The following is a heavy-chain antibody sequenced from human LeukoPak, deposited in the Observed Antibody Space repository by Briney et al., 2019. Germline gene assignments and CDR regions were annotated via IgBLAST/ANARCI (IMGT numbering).Heavy chain of an antibody. Sequence: PSQTLSLTCTVSGGSISSGGYYWSWIRQHPGKGLEWIGYIYYSGSTYYNPSLKSRVTISVDTSKNQFSLKLSSVTAADTAVYYCARADYYGSGSYYIYSWFDPRGQGTLVTVSS. V-gene: IGHV4-31*03. CDR1: GGSISSGGYY. CDR2: IYYSGST. CDR3: ARADYYGSGSYYIYSWFDP. D-gene: IGHD3-10*01. J-gene: IGHJ5*02.